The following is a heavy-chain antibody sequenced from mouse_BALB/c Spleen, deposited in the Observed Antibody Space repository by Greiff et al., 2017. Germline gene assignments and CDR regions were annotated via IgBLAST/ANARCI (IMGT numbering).Heavy chain of an antibody. CDR2: IYPGSGST. CDR1: GYTFTDYV. J-gene: IGHJ4*01. CDR3: ARSGYYGSSPYAMDY. Sequence: QVQLQQSGPELVKPGASVKMSCKASGYTFTDYVISWVKQRTGQGLELIGEIYPGSGSTYYNEKFKGKATLTADKSSNTAYMQLSSLTSEDSAVYVCARSGYYGSSPYAMDYWGQGTSVTVSS. V-gene: IGHV1-77*01. D-gene: IGHD1-1*01.